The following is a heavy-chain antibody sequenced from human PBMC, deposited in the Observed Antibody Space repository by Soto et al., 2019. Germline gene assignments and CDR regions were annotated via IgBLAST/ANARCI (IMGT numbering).Heavy chain of an antibody. CDR3: ARRVSSAWTLFDY. Sequence: PGESLKISCQASGYSFISSWIGWVRQMPGKGLEWMGIIYPGDSDTRYSPSFQGQVTISADKSISTAYLQWSSLKASDTAMYYCARRVSSAWTLFDYWGQGTLVTVSS. J-gene: IGHJ4*02. D-gene: IGHD3-22*01. CDR1: GYSFISSW. V-gene: IGHV5-51*01. CDR2: IYPGDSDT.